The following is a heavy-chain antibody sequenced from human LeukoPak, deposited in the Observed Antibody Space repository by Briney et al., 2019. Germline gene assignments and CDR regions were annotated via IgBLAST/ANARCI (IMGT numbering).Heavy chain of an antibody. V-gene: IGHV1-69*01. D-gene: IGHD2-15*01. CDR3: AIGPRSLRYYFDY. CDR1: GGTFSSYA. Sequence: SVTVSCKASGGTFSSYAISGVRQAPGQGLEWVGGIIPIFGTANYAQKFQGRVTITADESTSTAYVELSSLRSEDTAVYYCAIGPRSLRYYFDYWGQGTLVTVSS. CDR2: IIPIFGTA. J-gene: IGHJ4*02.